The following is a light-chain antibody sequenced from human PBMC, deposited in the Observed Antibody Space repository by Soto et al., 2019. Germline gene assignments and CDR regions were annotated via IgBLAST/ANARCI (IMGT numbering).Light chain of an antibody. CDR2: KSS. J-gene: IGKJ1*01. V-gene: IGKV1-5*03. CDR1: QSISTW. CDR3: QQYYSYPWP. Sequence: DIQMTKSPSTLSAYVGDRVTITCRASQSISTWLAWYQQKPGKAPKLLIYKSSTLASGVPSRFSGSGSGTDFTLTISCLQSEDFATYYCQQYYSYPWPFGQGTKVDIK.